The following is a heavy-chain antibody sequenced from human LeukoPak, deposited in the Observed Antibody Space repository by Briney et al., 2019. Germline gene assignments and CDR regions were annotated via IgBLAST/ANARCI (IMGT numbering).Heavy chain of an antibody. CDR3: AKASSGSSSRPVDY. CDR1: GFTFHDYA. D-gene: IGHD3-10*01. J-gene: IGHJ4*02. Sequence: PGGSLRLSCVASGFTFHDYAMSWVRQVPGKGLEWVSLTSGDGGSASYAGSVKGRFTISRDNSKNSLYLQMNSLRTEDTAFYYCAKASSGSSSRPVDYWGQGTLVTVSS. V-gene: IGHV3-43*02. CDR2: TSGDGGSA.